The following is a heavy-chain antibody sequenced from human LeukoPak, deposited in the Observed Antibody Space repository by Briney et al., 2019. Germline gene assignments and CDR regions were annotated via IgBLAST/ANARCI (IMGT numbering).Heavy chain of an antibody. CDR1: GVIFSGYW. CDR3: ARDGFVGAADY. CDR2: IKQDGSEQ. V-gene: IGHV3-7*01. D-gene: IGHD6-13*01. Sequence: PGGSLSLSCAASGVIFSGYWMNWVRQAPGKGLEWVANIKQDGSEQHYVDSVRGRFTISRDDAKNSLYLQMNSLRVEDTAVYYCARDGFVGAADYWGQGTLVTVSS. J-gene: IGHJ4*02.